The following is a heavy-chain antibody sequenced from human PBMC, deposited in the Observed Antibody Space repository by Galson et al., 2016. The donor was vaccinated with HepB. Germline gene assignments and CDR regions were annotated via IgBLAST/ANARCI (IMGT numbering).Heavy chain of an antibody. V-gene: IGHV3-74*01. J-gene: IGHJ4*02. Sequence: SLRLSCAASGITFSSCWMHWVRQVPGKGLVWVSRIKGDGTDMFYADSVRGRFTISRDNAKNTLYLQMSSLRGGDTSVYYCATGLGDYGDPFEYWGQGVLVTVSS. CDR1: GITFSSCW. CDR3: ATGLGDYGDPFEY. CDR2: IKGDGTDM. D-gene: IGHD4/OR15-4a*01.